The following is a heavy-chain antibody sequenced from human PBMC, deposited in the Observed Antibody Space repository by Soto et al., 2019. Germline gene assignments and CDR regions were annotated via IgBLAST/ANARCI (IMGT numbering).Heavy chain of an antibody. Sequence: ESGGGVVRPGGSLRLSCAASGFTFDDYGMSWVRQAPGKGQEWSVGINWNGGSTGYAGCVQGRFTISSDNAKNSLYLQMNSPRADDKALYHCARALCPNGVCYTGWFDPWGQGTVVTVSS. D-gene: IGHD2-8*01. V-gene: IGHV3-20*01. CDR3: ARALCPNGVCYTGWFDP. CDR1: GFTFDDYG. J-gene: IGHJ5*02. CDR2: INWNGGST.